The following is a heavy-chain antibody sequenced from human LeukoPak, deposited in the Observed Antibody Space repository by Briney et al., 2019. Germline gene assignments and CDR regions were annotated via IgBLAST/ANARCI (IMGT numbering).Heavy chain of an antibody. CDR1: GYTFTSYD. CDR2: ISAYNGNA. Sequence: ASVKVSCKASGYTFTSYDINWVRQATGQGLEWMGWISAYNGNANYAQKLQGRVTMTTDTSTSTAYMELRSLRSDDTAVYYCAFCYYDSSGYYPFDYWGQGTLVTVSS. CDR3: AFCYYDSSGYYPFDY. V-gene: IGHV1-18*01. D-gene: IGHD3-22*01. J-gene: IGHJ4*02.